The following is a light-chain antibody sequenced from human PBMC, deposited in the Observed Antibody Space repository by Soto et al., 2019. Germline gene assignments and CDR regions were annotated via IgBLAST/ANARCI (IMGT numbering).Light chain of an antibody. J-gene: IGLJ1*01. CDR2: DVT. Sequence: QSVLTQPRSVSGSPGQSVTISCTGTSSDVGGYNYVSWYQQHPGKAPKLFIYDVTKRPSGVPDRFSGSKSGNTASLTISGLQAEDEADYYCCSYADTFLYVFGTGTKLTVL. CDR3: CSYADTFLYV. CDR1: SSDVGGYNY. V-gene: IGLV2-11*01.